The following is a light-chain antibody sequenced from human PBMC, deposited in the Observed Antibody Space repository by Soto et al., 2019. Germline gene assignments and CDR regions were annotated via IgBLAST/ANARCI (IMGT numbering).Light chain of an antibody. CDR1: SSDVGGYHY. Sequence: QSALTQPPSASGSPGQSVTISCTGTSSDVGGYHYVSWYQQHPGKAPKLMIYKVSKRPSGVPDRFSGSKSGNTASLTVSGLQAEDEADYYCSSYAGSNTDVFGTGTKLTVL. CDR2: KVS. V-gene: IGLV2-8*01. CDR3: SSYAGSNTDV. J-gene: IGLJ1*01.